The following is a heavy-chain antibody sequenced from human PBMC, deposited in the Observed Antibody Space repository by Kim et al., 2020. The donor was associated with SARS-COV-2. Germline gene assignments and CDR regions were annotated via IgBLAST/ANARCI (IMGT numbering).Heavy chain of an antibody. Sequence: ADSVKGRFTISRDNSKKTLYLQMNSLRAEDTAVYYRARGEMATITPSFDYWGQGTLVTVSS. D-gene: IGHD5-12*01. J-gene: IGHJ4*02. CDR3: ARGEMATITPSFDY. V-gene: IGHV3-30*01.